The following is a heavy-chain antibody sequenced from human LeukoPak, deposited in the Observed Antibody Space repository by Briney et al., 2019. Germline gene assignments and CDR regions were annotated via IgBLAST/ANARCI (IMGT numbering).Heavy chain of an antibody. V-gene: IGHV1-2*06. Sequence: ASVKVSCKASGYTFTSYYMHWGGQAPGQGREWMGRINPNRGGTNYAKKFHGRGTMTRDTCIRTEYMELSRLRSDDTAVYYWPRLPKVGADYWGQGPLVTVSS. J-gene: IGHJ4*02. CDR1: GYTFTSYY. D-gene: IGHD1-26*01. CDR3: PRLPKVGADY. CDR2: INPNRGGT.